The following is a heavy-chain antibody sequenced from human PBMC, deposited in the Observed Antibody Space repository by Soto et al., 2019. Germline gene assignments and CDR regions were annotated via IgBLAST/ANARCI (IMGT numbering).Heavy chain of an antibody. J-gene: IGHJ4*02. CDR2: MNPNSGNT. D-gene: IGHD4-17*01. V-gene: IGHV1-8*01. CDR3: AQTIYGDNVDN. Sequence: QVQLVQSGAEVKKPGASVKVSCKASGYTFTSYDINWVRQATGQELEWMGWMNPNSGNTGYAQKFKGRINMTRNTYISKTKMELSSLRSEDTDVYYCAQTIYGDNVDNWDQGILVTVS. CDR1: GYTFTSYD.